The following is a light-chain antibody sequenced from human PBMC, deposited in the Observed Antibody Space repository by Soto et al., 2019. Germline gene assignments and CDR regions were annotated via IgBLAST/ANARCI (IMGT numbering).Light chain of an antibody. Sequence: QSALTQPASVSGSPGQSINISCTGTSSDVGGYNYVSWYQQHPGKAPKHMIYEVSNRPSGVSNRFSGSKSGNTASLTISGLQAEDEADYYCSSYTSSSTLVFGTGTKVTVL. CDR1: SSDVGGYNY. CDR3: SSYTSSSTLV. V-gene: IGLV2-14*01. J-gene: IGLJ1*01. CDR2: EVS.